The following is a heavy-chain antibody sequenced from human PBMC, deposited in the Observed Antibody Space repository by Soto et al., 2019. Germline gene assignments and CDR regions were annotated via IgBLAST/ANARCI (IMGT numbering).Heavy chain of an antibody. CDR2: IYYSGST. V-gene: IGHV4-59*01. J-gene: IGHJ5*02. CDR3: ARLGAYYQSLDP. Sequence: PSETLSLTCTVSGGSISSYYWSWIRQPPGKGLEWIGYIYYSGSTNYNSSLKSRVTISVDTSKNQFSLKLSSVTAADTAVYYCARLGAYYQSLDPWGPGTLVTVSS. CDR1: GGSISSYY. D-gene: IGHD2-21*01.